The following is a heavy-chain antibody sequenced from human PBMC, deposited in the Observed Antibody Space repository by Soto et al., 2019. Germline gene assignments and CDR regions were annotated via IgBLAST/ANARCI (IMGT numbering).Heavy chain of an antibody. CDR2: ISYDGSNK. CDR1: GFTFSSYG. Sequence: PGGSLRLSCAASGFTFSSYGMHWVRQAPGKGLEWVAVISYDGSNKYYADSVKGRFTISRDNSKNTLYLQMNSLRAEDTAVYYCAKELSAAAGYFDYWGQGTLVTVSS. V-gene: IGHV3-30*18. J-gene: IGHJ4*02. D-gene: IGHD6-13*01. CDR3: AKELSAAAGYFDY.